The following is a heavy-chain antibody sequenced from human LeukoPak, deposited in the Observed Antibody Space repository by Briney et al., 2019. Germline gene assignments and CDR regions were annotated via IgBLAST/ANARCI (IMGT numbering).Heavy chain of an antibody. V-gene: IGHV1-2*02. CDR1: GYTFTGYY. Sequence: ASVKVSCKASGYTFTGYYMHWVRQAPGKGLEWMGWINPKSGGTNYAQKFQGRVTMSRETSIRTAYMEWSRLRSDDTALYYCAREYYDGSGRRIDCWGEGTLVSVSS. CDR3: AREYYDGSGRRIDC. J-gene: IGHJ4*02. CDR2: INPKSGGT. D-gene: IGHD3-22*01.